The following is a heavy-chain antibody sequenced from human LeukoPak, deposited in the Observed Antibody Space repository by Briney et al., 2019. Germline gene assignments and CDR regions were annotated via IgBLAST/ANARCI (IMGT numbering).Heavy chain of an antibody. Sequence: ASVKVSCKASGYTFTSYYMHWVRQAPGQGLEWMGIINPSGGSTSYAQKFQGRVTMTRDTSTSTVYMELSSLRSDDTAVYYCARDLVHHRLLATNYNWFDPWGQGTLVTVSS. J-gene: IGHJ5*02. D-gene: IGHD2-8*01. CDR3: ARDLVHHRLLATNYNWFDP. CDR1: GYTFTSYY. V-gene: IGHV1-46*01. CDR2: INPSGGST.